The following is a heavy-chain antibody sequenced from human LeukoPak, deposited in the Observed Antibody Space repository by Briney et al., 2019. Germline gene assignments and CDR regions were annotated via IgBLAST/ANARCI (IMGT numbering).Heavy chain of an antibody. CDR3: AHAQFYVSGSKGIDY. J-gene: IGHJ4*02. CDR1: GFTFSSYS. Sequence: GGSLRLSCAASGFTFSSYSMNWVRQAPGKGLEWVSYISSSSSTIYYADSVKGRFTISRDNAKNSLYLQMNSLRDEDTAVYYCAHAQFYVSGSKGIDYRGQGTLVTVSS. CDR2: ISSSSSTI. D-gene: IGHD3-10*01. V-gene: IGHV3-48*02.